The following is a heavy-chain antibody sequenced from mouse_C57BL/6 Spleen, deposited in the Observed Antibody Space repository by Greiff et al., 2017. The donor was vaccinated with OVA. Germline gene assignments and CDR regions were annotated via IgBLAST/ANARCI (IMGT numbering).Heavy chain of an antibody. CDR3: AREED. V-gene: IGHV1-26*01. J-gene: IGHJ3*01. CDR2: INPNNGGT. Sequence: EVQLQQSGPELVKPGASVKISCKASGYTFTDYYMNWVKQSHGKSLEWIGDINPNNGGTSYNQKFKGKATLTVGKSSSTAYMELRSLTSEDSAVYYCAREEDWGQGTLVTVSA. CDR1: GYTFTDYY.